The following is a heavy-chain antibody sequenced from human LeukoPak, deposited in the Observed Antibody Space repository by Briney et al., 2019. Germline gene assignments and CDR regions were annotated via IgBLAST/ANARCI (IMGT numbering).Heavy chain of an antibody. CDR2: IYYSGST. CDR1: GGSISSSSYY. J-gene: IGHJ4*02. V-gene: IGHV4-39*07. CDR3: ARLRDSGSYLYYFDY. D-gene: IGHD1-26*01. Sequence: PSETLSLTCTVSGGSISSSSYYWGWIRQPPGKGLEWIGSIYYSGSTYYNPSLKSRVTISVDTSKNQFSLKLSSVTAADTAVYYCARLRDSGSYLYYFDYWGQGTLVTVSS.